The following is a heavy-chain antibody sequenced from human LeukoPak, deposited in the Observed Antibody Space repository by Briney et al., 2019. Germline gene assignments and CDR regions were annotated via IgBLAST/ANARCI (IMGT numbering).Heavy chain of an antibody. CDR2: ISGSGGST. CDR1: GFTFSSYA. J-gene: IGHJ4*02. Sequence: GGSLSLSCAASGFTFSSYAVSWVRQAPGKGLELVSAISGSGGSTYYADSVKGRFTISRDNAKNSLYLQMNSLRAEDTAVYYCARVGWAAGTFFDYWGQGTLVTVSS. V-gene: IGHV3-23*01. CDR3: ARVGWAAGTFFDY. D-gene: IGHD6-13*01.